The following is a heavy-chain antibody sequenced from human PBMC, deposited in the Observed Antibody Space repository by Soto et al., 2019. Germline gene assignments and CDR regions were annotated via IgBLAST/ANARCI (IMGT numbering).Heavy chain of an antibody. J-gene: IGHJ3*02. Sequence: QLQLQESGPGLVKPSETLSFTCTVSGGSISSSRCYWGWVRQPPGKGLEWIGTIYYTGSTYYNPSLKSRVTISVDTSKNRFSLNLSSMTAADTAVYYCARQRLPGTFDAFDIWGQGTAVTVSS. V-gene: IGHV4-39*01. CDR1: GGSISSSRCY. CDR2: IYYTGST. CDR3: ARQRLPGTFDAFDI. D-gene: IGHD3-16*01.